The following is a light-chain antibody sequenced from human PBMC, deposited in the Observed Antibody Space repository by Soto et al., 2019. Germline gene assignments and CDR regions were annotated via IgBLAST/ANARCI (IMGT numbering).Light chain of an antibody. V-gene: IGKV3D-15*01. J-gene: IGKJ5*01. CDR2: GAS. CDR1: QSVSSN. CDR3: QQYNSWPPIT. Sequence: EVVMTQSPATRARSPGESATLSCRASQSVSSNLAWYQQKPGQAPTLLLYGASTRATGIPARFSGSGSGTEFTLTINSLQSDDFAVYFCQQYNSWPPITFGQGTRLEIK.